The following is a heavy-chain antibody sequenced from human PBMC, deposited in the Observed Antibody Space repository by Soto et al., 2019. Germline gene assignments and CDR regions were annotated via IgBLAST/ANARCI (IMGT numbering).Heavy chain of an antibody. V-gene: IGHV4-39*07. CDR3: ARGLGGRDSGYDFLGARPGRFDY. Sequence: SETLSLTCTVSGGSISSSSYYWGWIRQPPGKGLEWIGSTNYSGSTYYNPSLKSRVTISVDTSKNQFSLKLISVTAADTAVYYCARGLGGRDSGYDFLGARPGRFDYWGQGTLVTVSS. CDR2: TNYSGST. CDR1: GGSISSSSYY. J-gene: IGHJ4*02. D-gene: IGHD5-12*01.